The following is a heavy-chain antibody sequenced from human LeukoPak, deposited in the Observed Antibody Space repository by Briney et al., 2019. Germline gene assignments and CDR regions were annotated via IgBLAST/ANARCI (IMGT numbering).Heavy chain of an antibody. CDR2: IYTSGST. J-gene: IGHJ3*02. CDR1: GGSISSYY. V-gene: IGHV4-4*09. D-gene: IGHD3-9*01. CDR3: ARPTGYADAFDI. Sequence: PSETLSLTCTVSGGSISSYYWSWIRQPPGKGLEWIGYIYTSGSTNYNPSLKSRVTISVDTSKNQFSLKLSSVTAADTAVYYCARPTGYADAFDIWGQGTMVTVSS.